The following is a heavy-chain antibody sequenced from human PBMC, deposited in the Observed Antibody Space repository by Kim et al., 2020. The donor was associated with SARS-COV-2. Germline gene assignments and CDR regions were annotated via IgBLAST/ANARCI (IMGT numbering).Heavy chain of an antibody. CDR3: ARGFGDHASGLTLPWDP. V-gene: IGHV3-30-3*01. D-gene: IGHD4-17*01. CDR2: VSSDGGHA. CDR1: GFTFSAYA. Sequence: GGSLRLSCAASGFTFSAYAMHWVRQAPGKGLEWVALVSSDGGHAYYADSVRGRFTISRDNSKDTLFLQMDSLRPDDTTIYYCARGFGDHASGLTLPWDPWGPGTLVPVSS. J-gene: IGHJ5*02.